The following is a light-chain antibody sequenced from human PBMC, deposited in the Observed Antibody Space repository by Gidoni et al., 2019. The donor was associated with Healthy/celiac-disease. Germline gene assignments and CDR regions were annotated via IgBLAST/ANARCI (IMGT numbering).Light chain of an antibody. V-gene: IGKV1-39*01. CDR3: QQSYSTPYT. J-gene: IGKJ2*01. CDR1: QSISSY. Sequence: IHMPQSPFSLSASVGDRVTITGRASQSISSYLNWYQQKPGKAPKLLSYAASSLQSGVTSRFRGSGSGTDFTLTISSLQAEDFATYYCQQSYSTPYTFGQGTKLEIK. CDR2: AAS.